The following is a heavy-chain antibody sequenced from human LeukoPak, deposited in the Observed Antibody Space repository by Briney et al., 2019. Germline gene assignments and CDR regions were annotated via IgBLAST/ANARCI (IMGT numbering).Heavy chain of an antibody. CDR3: ARDRTYYYGSGSRPNWFDP. V-gene: IGHV1-2*06. J-gene: IGHJ5*02. CDR2: INPNSGGT. CDR1: GYIFTGYY. Sequence: VASVKVSCKASGYIFTGYYMHWVRQAPGQGLEWMGRINPNSGGTNYAQKFQGRVTMTRDTSISTAYMELSRLRSDDTAVYYCARDRTYYYGSGSRPNWFDPWGQGTLVTVSS. D-gene: IGHD3-10*01.